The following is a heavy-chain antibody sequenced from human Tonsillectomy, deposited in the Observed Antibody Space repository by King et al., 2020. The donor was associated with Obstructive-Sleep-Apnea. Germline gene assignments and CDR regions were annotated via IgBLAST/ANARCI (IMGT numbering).Heavy chain of an antibody. J-gene: IGHJ3*02. CDR3: ARVEYGTAAFDI. D-gene: IGHD4/OR15-4a*01. CDR1: GGSISSSSYY. Sequence: LQLQESGPGLVKPSETLSLTCTVSGGSISSSSYYWGWIRQPPGKGLEWIGSIYYSGSTYYNPSLKSRVTISVDTSKNQFSLKLSSVTAADTAVYYCARVEYGTAAFDIWGQGTMVTVSS. V-gene: IGHV4-39*07. CDR2: IYYSGST.